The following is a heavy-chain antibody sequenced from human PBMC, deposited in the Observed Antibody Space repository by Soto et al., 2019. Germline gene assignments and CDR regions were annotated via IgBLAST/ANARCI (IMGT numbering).Heavy chain of an antibody. CDR3: ARGGYYSSSWYFNY. V-gene: IGHV4-61*08. Sequence: SETLSLTCTVSGGSVSSGGYYWSWIRQPPGKGLEWIGYIYYGGRTNSSPSLRSRVTMSVDTSKNQFSLKLSSVTAADTAVYYCARGGYYSSSWYFNYWGQGTLVTVSS. J-gene: IGHJ4*02. CDR2: IYYGGRT. D-gene: IGHD6-13*01. CDR1: GGSVSSGGYY.